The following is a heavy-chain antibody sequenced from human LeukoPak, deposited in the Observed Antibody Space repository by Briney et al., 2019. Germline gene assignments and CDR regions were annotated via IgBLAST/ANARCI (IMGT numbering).Heavy chain of an antibody. Sequence: SETLSLTCAVYGGSFSGYYWSWIRQPPGKGLEWIGEINHSGSTNYNPSLKSRVTISVDTSKNQFSLKLSSVTAADTAVYYCARELSGYCSSTSCPEEIDYWGQGTLVTVSS. D-gene: IGHD2-2*03. CDR3: ARELSGYCSSTSCPEEIDY. J-gene: IGHJ4*02. CDR2: INHSGST. V-gene: IGHV4-34*01. CDR1: GGSFSGYY.